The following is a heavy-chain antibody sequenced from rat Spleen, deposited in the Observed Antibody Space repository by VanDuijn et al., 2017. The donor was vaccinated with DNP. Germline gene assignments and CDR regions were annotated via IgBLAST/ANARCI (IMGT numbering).Heavy chain of an antibody. CDR1: GYSISSNY. CDR3: ARSVYYYSSYIPFDH. Sequence: EVRLQESGPGHVKPSQSLSLTCSVTGYSISSNYWGWIRKFPGNKMEWMAYISYSGITGYNPSLKSRISITRDTSKNQFFLQLNSVITGDTATYYCARSVYYYSSYIPFDHWGQGVMVPVSS. J-gene: IGHJ2*01. CDR2: ISYSGIT. D-gene: IGHD1-2*01. V-gene: IGHV3-1*01.